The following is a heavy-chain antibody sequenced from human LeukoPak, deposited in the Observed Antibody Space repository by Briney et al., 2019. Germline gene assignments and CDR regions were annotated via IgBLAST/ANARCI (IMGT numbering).Heavy chain of an antibody. D-gene: IGHD6-13*01. J-gene: IGHJ4*02. CDR1: GGSISSYY. Sequence: SETLSLTCTVSGGSISSYYWSWIRQPPGKGLEWIGYIYYSGSTNYNPSLKSRVTISVDTSKNQFSLKLSSVTAADTAVYYCARSASPYSSSSDYYYFDYWGQGTLVTVSP. CDR2: IYYSGST. CDR3: ARSASPYSSSSDYYYFDY. V-gene: IGHV4-59*01.